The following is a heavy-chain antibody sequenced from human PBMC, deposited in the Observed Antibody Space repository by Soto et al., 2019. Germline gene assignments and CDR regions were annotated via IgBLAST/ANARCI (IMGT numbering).Heavy chain of an antibody. CDR3: ARAYQKGYDYVCVSYLTTTHWFDT. CDR2: IYYSGNT. Sequence: PSETLSLTCTVSGGSISSSSYYWGWIRQPPGKGLEWIGSIYYSGNTYYNPSLKSRVTISVDTAKNQFSLKLSSVTAADTAVYYCARAYQKGYDYVCVSYLTTTHWFDTWGQGTLVTVSS. J-gene: IGHJ5*02. V-gene: IGHV4-39*01. CDR1: GGSISSSSYY. D-gene: IGHD3-16*02.